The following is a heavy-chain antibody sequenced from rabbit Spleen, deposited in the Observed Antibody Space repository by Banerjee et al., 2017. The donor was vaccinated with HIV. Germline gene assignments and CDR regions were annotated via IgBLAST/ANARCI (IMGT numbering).Heavy chain of an antibody. CDR1: GFTISNNYW. Sequence: QEQLVESRGGLVTPGGSLKLSCKASGFTISNNYWMNWVRQAPGKGLEWIGYIDPIFGTTSYASWVNGRFTISSDNAQNTVDLKMTSLTAADTATYFCARAIVPWLGLTRLDLWGQGTLVTVS. D-gene: IGHD4-1*01. J-gene: IGHJ3*01. CDR2: IDPIFGTT. V-gene: IGHV1S43*01. CDR3: ARAIVPWLGLTRLDL.